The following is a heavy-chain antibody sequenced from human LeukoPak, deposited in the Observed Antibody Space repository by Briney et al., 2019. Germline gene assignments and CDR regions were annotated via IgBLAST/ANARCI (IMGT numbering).Heavy chain of an antibody. V-gene: IGHV4-34*01. CDR2: INHSGST. D-gene: IGHD3-10*01. J-gene: IGHJ6*03. CDR3: ARGGELKYYYYYYYMDV. CDR1: GGSFSGYY. Sequence: PSETLSLTCAVYGGSFSGYYWSWIRQPPGKGLEWIGEINHSGSTNYNPSLKSRVTISVDTSKNQFSLKLSSVTAADTAVYYCARGGELKYYYYYYYMDVWGKGTTVTISS.